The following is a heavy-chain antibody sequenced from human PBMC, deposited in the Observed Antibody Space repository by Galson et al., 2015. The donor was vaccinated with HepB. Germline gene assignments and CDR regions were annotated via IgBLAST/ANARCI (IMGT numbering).Heavy chain of an antibody. Sequence: SGYTFTSYAMHWVRQAPGQRLEWMGWVSAGNGNTKYSQKFQGRVTITRDTSASTAYMELGSLRSEDTGVYYCARSVVAVAGGWGDAFDIWGQGTMVTVSS. V-gene: IGHV1-3*01. CDR1: GYTFTSYA. CDR3: ARSVVAVAGGWGDAFDI. D-gene: IGHD2-15*01. J-gene: IGHJ3*02. CDR2: VSAGNGNT.